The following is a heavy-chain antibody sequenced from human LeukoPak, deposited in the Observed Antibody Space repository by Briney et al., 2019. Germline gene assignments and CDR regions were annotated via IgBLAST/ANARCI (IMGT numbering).Heavy chain of an antibody. CDR3: ARRGGSGSRYYMDV. Sequence: PGGSLRLSCAASGFTFSNYEMYWVRQAPGKGLEWVSYISSSSSTIYYADSVKGRFTISRDNAKNSLYLQMNSLRAEDTAVYYCARRGGSGSRYYMDVWGKGTTVTVSS. CDR1: GFTFSNYE. D-gene: IGHD3-10*01. V-gene: IGHV3-48*01. J-gene: IGHJ6*03. CDR2: ISSSSSTI.